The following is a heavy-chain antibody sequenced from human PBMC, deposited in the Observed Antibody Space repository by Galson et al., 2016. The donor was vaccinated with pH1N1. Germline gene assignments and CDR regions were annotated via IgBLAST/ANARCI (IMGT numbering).Heavy chain of an antibody. Sequence: SVKVSCKASGGTFGSYGINWVRQAPGQGLEWMGGIIPILNTAKYAQNFQGRITITADKSTTTAYMELSSLRSEDTAVYFCAREDYYDTDLSDWYFELWGRGTLLTVPS. D-gene: IGHD3-22*01. CDR2: IIPILNTA. V-gene: IGHV1-69*06. J-gene: IGHJ2*01. CDR3: AREDYYDTDLSDWYFEL. CDR1: GGTFGSYG.